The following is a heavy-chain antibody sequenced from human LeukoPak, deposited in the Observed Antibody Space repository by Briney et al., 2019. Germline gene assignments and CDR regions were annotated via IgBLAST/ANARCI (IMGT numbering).Heavy chain of an antibody. J-gene: IGHJ4*02. CDR3: ARDHNYAFDN. V-gene: IGHV3-48*01. CDR2: IGIDSGNT. D-gene: IGHD1-1*01. Sequence: PGWSLRLSCTASGFPFIEYSMNGVRQAPGKGREWISYIGIDSGNTKYADSVRGRFTISADKAKNSLYLQMNSLRVEDTAVYYCARDHNYAFDNWGQGTLVSVAS. CDR1: GFPFIEYS.